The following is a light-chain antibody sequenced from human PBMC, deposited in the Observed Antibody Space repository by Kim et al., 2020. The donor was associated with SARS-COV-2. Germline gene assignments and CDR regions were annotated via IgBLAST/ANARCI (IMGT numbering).Light chain of an antibody. CDR2: SDS. V-gene: IGLV3-9*01. CDR1: NIGSKN. J-gene: IGLJ3*02. CDR3: QVWDSNTGV. Sequence: SVALGQTARITWGGNNIGSKNVHWYQQRPGQAPVLVIYSDSTRPSGIPERFSGSNSGNTATLTISRAQAGDEADYYCQVWDSNTGVFGGGTQLTVL.